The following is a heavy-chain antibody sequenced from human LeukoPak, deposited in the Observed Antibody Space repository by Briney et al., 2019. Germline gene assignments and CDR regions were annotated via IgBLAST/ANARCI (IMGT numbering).Heavy chain of an antibody. D-gene: IGHD6-19*01. CDR2: IYHSGST. J-gene: IGHJ4*02. V-gene: IGHV4-38-2*02. CDR3: ARGGRAVAGTFDY. CDR1: GYSISSGYY. Sequence: SETLSLTCTVSGYSISSGYYWGWIRQPPGKGLEWIGSIYHSGSTYYNPSLKSRVTISVDTSKNQFSLKLSSVTAADTAVYYCARGGRAVAGTFDYWGQGTLVTVSS.